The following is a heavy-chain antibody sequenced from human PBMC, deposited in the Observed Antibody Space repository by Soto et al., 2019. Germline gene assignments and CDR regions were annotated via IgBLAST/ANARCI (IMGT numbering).Heavy chain of an antibody. CDR3: TKPRSSLQWPPFDP. Sequence: SETLSLTCTVSGDSINSGTYSWGWIRQPPGKGLEDIGTIYYSGNTYYNSSLKSRVTISLDTSKNQFSLKLTSVTADDTAVYYCTKPRSSLQWPPFDPWGHGTQVTVSS. J-gene: IGHJ5*02. CDR2: IYYSGNT. D-gene: IGHD6-19*01. CDR1: GDSINSGTYS. V-gene: IGHV4-39*01.